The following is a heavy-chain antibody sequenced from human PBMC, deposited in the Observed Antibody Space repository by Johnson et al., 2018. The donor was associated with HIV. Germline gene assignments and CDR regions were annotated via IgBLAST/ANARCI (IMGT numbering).Heavy chain of an antibody. CDR2: IYSGGST. D-gene: IGHD3-3*01. V-gene: IGHV3-66*01. CDR1: GFTVSSNY. CDR3: ARGQGFWAFDI. Sequence: VQLVESGGGLVQPGGSLRLSCAASGFTVSSNYMNWVRQAPGKGLEWVSVIYSGGSTYYADSVKGRFTISRDNSKNSLYLQMNSLRAEDTAVYYCARGQGFWAFDIWGQGTMVTVSS. J-gene: IGHJ3*02.